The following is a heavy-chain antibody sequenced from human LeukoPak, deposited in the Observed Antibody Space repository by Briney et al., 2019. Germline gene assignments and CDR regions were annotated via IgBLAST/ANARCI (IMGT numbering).Heavy chain of an antibody. CDR1: GYSISSGYY. CDR3: ARMSGWGNAFDI. Sequence: PSETLSLTCIVSGYSISSGYYWGWIRQPPGKGLEWIGSIYQSGSTYYNPSLRSRVTISVDTSKNQFSLKLSSVTAADTAVYYCARMSGWGNAFDIWGQGTMVTVSS. V-gene: IGHV4-38-2*02. J-gene: IGHJ3*02. D-gene: IGHD6-19*01. CDR2: IYQSGST.